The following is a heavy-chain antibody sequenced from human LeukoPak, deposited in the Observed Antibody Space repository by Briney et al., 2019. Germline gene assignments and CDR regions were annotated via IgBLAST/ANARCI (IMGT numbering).Heavy chain of an antibody. J-gene: IGHJ4*02. V-gene: IGHV3-21*01. D-gene: IGHD5-18*01. Sequence: PGGSLRLSCAASGFTFSSYSMNWVRQAPGKGLEWVSSISSSSSYIYYADSVKGRFTISRDNAKNSLYLQMNSLRAEDTAVYYYARGGTRGYSYGSFDYWGQGTLVTVSS. CDR3: ARGGTRGYSYGSFDY. CDR2: ISSSSSYI. CDR1: GFTFSSYS.